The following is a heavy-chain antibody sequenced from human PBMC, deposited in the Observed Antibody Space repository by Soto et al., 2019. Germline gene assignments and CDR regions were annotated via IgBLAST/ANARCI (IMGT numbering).Heavy chain of an antibody. CDR3: ARVSRDYFDY. CDR1: GGSISSYY. D-gene: IGHD3-10*01. CDR2: IYYSGST. Sequence: SETLSLTCTVSGGSISSYYWSCIRQPPGKGLEWIGYIYYSGSTNYNPSLKSRVTISVDTSKNQFSLKLSSVTAADTAVYYCARVSRDYFDYWGQGTLVTVSS. V-gene: IGHV4-59*01. J-gene: IGHJ4*02.